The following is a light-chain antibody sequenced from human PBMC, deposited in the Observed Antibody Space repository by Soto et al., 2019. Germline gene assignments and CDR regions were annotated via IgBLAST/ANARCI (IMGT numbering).Light chain of an antibody. V-gene: IGKV3-15*01. CDR2: GAS. CDR3: QQYISSLT. CDR1: QSVGST. Sequence: EIFMTQSPATLSVFPGERVILSCRASQSVGSTLAWYQQKPGQAPRLLIRGASTRATGVPARFSGSGSGTEFTLTISSLQSEDFAVYYCQQYISSLTFGGGTTLEIK. J-gene: IGKJ4*02.